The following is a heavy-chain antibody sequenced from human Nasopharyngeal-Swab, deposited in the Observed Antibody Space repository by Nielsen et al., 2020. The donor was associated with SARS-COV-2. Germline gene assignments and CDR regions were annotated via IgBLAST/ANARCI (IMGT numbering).Heavy chain of an antibody. CDR2: ISGSGGRT. CDR3: AKGLLEFDY. CDR1: GFTFSSYA. V-gene: IGHV3-23*01. D-gene: IGHD1-1*01. Sequence: GESLNISCAASGFTFSSYAMSWVRQAPGKGLEWVSAISGSGGRTYYADSVKGRFTISRDNSKNTLYLQMNSLRAEDTAVYYCAKGLLEFDYWGQGTLVTVSS. J-gene: IGHJ4*02.